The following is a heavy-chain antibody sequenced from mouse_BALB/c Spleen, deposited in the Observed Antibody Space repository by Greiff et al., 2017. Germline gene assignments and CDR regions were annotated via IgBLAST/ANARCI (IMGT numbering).Heavy chain of an antibody. V-gene: IGHV1S81*02. Sequence: VQLQQPGAELVKPGASVKLSCKASGYTFTSYWMHWVKQRPGQGLEWIGEINPSNGRTNYNEKFKSKATLTVDKSSSTAYMQLSSLTSEDSAVYCCAVGLGGFAYWGQGTLVTVSA. CDR2: INPSNGRT. CDR3: AVGLGGFAY. CDR1: GYTFTSYW. J-gene: IGHJ3*01. D-gene: IGHD1-1*02.